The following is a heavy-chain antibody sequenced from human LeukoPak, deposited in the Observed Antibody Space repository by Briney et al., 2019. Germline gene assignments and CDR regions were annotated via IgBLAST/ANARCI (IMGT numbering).Heavy chain of an antibody. CDR2: INPNSGGT. CDR3: AAGLYCSGGSCFSARYYYGMDV. CDR1: GYTFTGYY. Sequence: EASVKVSCKASGYTFTGYYMHWVRQAPGQGLEWMGRINPNSGGTNYAQKFQGRVTMTRDTSISTAYVELSRLRSDDTAVYYCAAGLYCSGGSCFSARYYYGMDVWGQGTTVTVSS. V-gene: IGHV1-2*06. D-gene: IGHD2-15*01. J-gene: IGHJ6*02.